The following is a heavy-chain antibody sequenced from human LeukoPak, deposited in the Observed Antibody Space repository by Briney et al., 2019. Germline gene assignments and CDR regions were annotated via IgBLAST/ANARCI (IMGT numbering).Heavy chain of an antibody. Sequence: ASVKVSCKSSGYTFTSYYIHWVRQAPGQGLEWMGWISAYNGNTNYAQKLQGRVTMTTDTATSTAYMELRSLRSDDTAVYYCARDRGSSWINWFDPWGQGTLVTVSS. V-gene: IGHV1-18*04. CDR2: ISAYNGNT. D-gene: IGHD6-13*01. J-gene: IGHJ5*02. CDR1: GYTFTSYY. CDR3: ARDRGSSWINWFDP.